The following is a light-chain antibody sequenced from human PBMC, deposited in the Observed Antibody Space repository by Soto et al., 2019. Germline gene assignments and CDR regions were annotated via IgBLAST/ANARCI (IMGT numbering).Light chain of an antibody. J-gene: IGKJ1*01. CDR3: KQYGSSPPWT. V-gene: IGKV3-20*01. Sequence: EIVLTQSPGTLSLSPGERVTLSCRASQSVTSSYLAWYQQKPGQAPRLLIYDASSRATGIPDRFSGSGSGTDFTLTISRLEPEDFGVYYCKQYGSSPPWTFGQGTKVDIK. CDR1: QSVTSSY. CDR2: DAS.